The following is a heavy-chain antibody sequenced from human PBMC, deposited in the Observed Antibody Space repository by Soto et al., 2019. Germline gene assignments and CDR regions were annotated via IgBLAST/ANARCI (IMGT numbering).Heavy chain of an antibody. Sequence: SETLSLTCTVSGGSISSYYWSWIRQPPGKRLEWIGYIYYSGSTNYNPSLKSRVTISVDTSKNQFSLKLSSVTAADTAVYYCARGSGDDILTGYPTGWFDPWGQGTLVTVSS. CDR2: IYYSGST. CDR3: ARGSGDDILTGYPTGWFDP. J-gene: IGHJ5*02. CDR1: GGSISSYY. D-gene: IGHD3-9*01. V-gene: IGHV4-59*01.